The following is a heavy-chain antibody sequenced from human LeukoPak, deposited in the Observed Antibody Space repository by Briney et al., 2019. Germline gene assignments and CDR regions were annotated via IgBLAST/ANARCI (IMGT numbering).Heavy chain of an antibody. CDR3: ARGRPAAGQNFLDY. J-gene: IGHJ4*02. CDR2: MYYSGST. Sequence: SETLSLTCTVSGGSITSSSWSWIRQSPGKGLEWIGYMYYSGSTSYNPSLKSRVTISLDTSKNQFSLKLSSVTAADTAVYYCARGRPAAGQNFLDYWGQGTLVTVSS. D-gene: IGHD6-13*01. CDR1: GGSITSSS. V-gene: IGHV4-59*01.